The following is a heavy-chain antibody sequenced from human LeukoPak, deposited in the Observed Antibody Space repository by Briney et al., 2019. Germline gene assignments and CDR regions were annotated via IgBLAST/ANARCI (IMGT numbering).Heavy chain of an antibody. CDR2: IYYSGST. CDR1: GGSISSYY. CDR3: ARQGNAYYDMLTGYSLDAFDI. J-gene: IGHJ3*02. Sequence: SETLSLTCSVSGGSISSYYWSWIRQPPGKGLECIGYIYYSGSTNYNPSLKSRVPISVDTSKNHFFLKLSSVTAAYTADDSGARQGNAYYDMLTGYSLDAFDIWGQGTMVTVSS. V-gene: IGHV4-59*08. D-gene: IGHD3-9*01.